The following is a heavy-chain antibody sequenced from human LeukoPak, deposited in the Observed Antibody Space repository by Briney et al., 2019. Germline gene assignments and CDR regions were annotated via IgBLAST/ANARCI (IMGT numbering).Heavy chain of an antibody. CDR1: GYTFTSYG. Sequence: ASVKVSCKASGYTFTSYGISWVRQAPGQGLEWMGWISAYNGNTNYAQKPQGRVTMTTDTSTSTAYMELRSLRSDDTAVYYCARSPSMVRGPQEWFDPWGQGTLVTVSS. J-gene: IGHJ5*02. CDR2: ISAYNGNT. D-gene: IGHD3-10*01. V-gene: IGHV1-18*01. CDR3: ARSPSMVRGPQEWFDP.